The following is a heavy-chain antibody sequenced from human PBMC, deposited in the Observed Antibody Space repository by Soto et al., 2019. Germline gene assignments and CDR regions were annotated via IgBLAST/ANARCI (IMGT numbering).Heavy chain of an antibody. V-gene: IGHV3-33*03. Sequence: AGGSHRLSSTASGFNFEEYGMHWVRQAPGKGLEWVAVIWYDGSNKYYADSVKGRFTFSRDNSKNTMSLQMNSLRVEDTAVYYCARWGCSGSNCNLNQRSFDLWGQGTLVTVSS. D-gene: IGHD2-15*01. CDR2: IWYDGSNK. CDR3: ARWGCSGSNCNLNQRSFDL. CDR1: GFNFEEYG. J-gene: IGHJ4*02.